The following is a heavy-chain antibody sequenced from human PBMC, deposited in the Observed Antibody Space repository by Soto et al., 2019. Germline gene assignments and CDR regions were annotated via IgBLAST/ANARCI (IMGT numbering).Heavy chain of an antibody. D-gene: IGHD3-22*01. V-gene: IGHV1-18*01. J-gene: IGHJ4*02. CDR1: GYTFTNYG. CDR2: ISVFNGNT. CDR3: ARVASDYYDGSGYAIDY. Sequence: QVQLVQSGAEVKKPGASVTVSCKASGYTFTNYGISWVRQAPGQGLEWMGWISVFNGNTNYAQKLQGRVTMTTDTSTSTVYIALRSMRSYDTAVYYGARVASDYYDGSGYAIDYWGQGTLVTVFS.